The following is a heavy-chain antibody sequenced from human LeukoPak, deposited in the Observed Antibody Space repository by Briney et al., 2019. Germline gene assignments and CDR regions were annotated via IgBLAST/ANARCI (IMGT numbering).Heavy chain of an antibody. J-gene: IGHJ4*02. CDR1: GYTFTDYY. D-gene: IGHD5-24*01. Sequence: ASVKVSCKASGYTFTDYYMHWVRQAPGQGLEWMGWLNPNSGDANYAQKFQGRVSMTRDTSISTAYMDLSDLRSDDTAVYYCARGRNIEMTTMSGGSDYWGQGTLVTVSS. CDR2: LNPNSGDA. V-gene: IGHV1-2*02. CDR3: ARGRNIEMTTMSGGSDY.